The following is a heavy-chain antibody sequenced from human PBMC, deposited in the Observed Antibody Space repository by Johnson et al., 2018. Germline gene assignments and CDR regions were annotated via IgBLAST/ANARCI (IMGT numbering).Heavy chain of an antibody. CDR2: ISWDGSST. J-gene: IGHJ6*03. Sequence: EVQLVESGGVVVQPGGSLRLSCVGSGFTFDDHTMQWVRQAPGKGLECVSFISWDGSSTYYADSVKGRFTISRDNSKNSLYLQMKSLRAEDTALYYCEKGDYPKSDFFYNYYYMDVWGKGTTVTVSS. D-gene: IGHD4-11*01. V-gene: IGHV3-43*01. CDR1: GFTFDDHT. CDR3: EKGDYPKSDFFYNYYYMDV.